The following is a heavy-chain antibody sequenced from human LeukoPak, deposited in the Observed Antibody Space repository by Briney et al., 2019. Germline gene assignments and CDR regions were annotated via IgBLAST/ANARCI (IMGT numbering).Heavy chain of an antibody. V-gene: IGHV4-34*01. CDR1: GGSFSGYY. J-gene: IGHJ2*01. CDR2: INHSGST. CDR3: ARRGIAAAGTRLAYFDL. Sequence: SETLSLTCAVYGGSFSGYYLSWIRQPPGKGLEWIGEINHSGSTNYNPSLKSRVTISVDTSKNQFSLKLSSVTAADTAVYYCARRGIAAAGTRLAYFDLWGRGTLVTVSS. D-gene: IGHD6-13*01.